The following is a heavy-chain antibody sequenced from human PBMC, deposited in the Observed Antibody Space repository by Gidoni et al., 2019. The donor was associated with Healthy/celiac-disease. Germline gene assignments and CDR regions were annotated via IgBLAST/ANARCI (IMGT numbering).Heavy chain of an antibody. D-gene: IGHD4-17*01. CDR3: ARNYGDYADNYFDY. CDR2: ISAYNGNT. CDR1: GYTFASYG. V-gene: IGHV1-18*01. Sequence: QVKLVQYGAEVKKPGASVKVSCKASGYTFASYGISWVRQAPGQGLEWMGWISAYNGNTNYAQNLQGRVTMTTDTSTSTAYMELRSLRSDDTAVYYCARNYGDYADNYFDYWGQGTLVTVSS. J-gene: IGHJ4*02.